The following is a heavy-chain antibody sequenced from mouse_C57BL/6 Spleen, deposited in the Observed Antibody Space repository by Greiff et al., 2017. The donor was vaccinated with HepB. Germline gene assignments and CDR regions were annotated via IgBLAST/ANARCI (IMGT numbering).Heavy chain of an antibody. CDR1: GFTFSSYA. CDR3: ARRNSNYYFDY. V-gene: IGHV5-4*03. D-gene: IGHD2-5*01. J-gene: IGHJ2*01. Sequence: EVKLLESGGGLVKPGGSLKLSCAASGFTFSSYAMSWVRQTPEKRLEWVATISDGGSYTYYPDNVKGRFTISRDNAKNNLYLQISHLKSEDTAMYYCARRNSNYYFDYWGQGTTLTVSS. CDR2: ISDGGSYT.